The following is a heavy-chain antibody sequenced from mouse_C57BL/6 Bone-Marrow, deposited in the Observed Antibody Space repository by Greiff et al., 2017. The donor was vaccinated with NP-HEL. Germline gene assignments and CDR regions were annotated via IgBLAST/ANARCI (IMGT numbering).Heavy chain of an antibody. CDR2: ISSGGSYT. CDR3: AHLPRGFAY. CDR1: GFTFSSYG. V-gene: IGHV5-6*01. Sequence: EVKLVESGGDLVKPGGSLKLSCAASGFTFSSYGMSWVRQTPDKRLEWVATISSGGSYTYYPDSVKGRFTISRDNAKNTLYLQMSSLKSEDTAMYYCAHLPRGFAYWGQGTLVTVSA. D-gene: IGHD2-1*01. J-gene: IGHJ3*01.